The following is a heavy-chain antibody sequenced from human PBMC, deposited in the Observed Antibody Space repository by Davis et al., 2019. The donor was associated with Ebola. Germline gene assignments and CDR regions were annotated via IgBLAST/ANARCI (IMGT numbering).Heavy chain of an antibody. D-gene: IGHD3-16*01. V-gene: IGHV4-59*08. J-gene: IGHJ4*02. CDR3: ARHWKPYVFFDY. CDR2: IYYSGST. Sequence: PSETLSLTCTVSGGSISSYYWSWIRQPPGKGLEWIGYIYYSGSTNYNPSLKSRVTISVDTSKNQFSLKLSSVTAADTAVYYCARHWKPYVFFDYWGQGTLVTVSS. CDR1: GGSISSYY.